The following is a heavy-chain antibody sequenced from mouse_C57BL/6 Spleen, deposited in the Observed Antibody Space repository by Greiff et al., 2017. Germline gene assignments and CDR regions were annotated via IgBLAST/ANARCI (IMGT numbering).Heavy chain of an antibody. CDR3: AREGDYGSRGYFDV. CDR1: GYSFTDYN. J-gene: IGHJ1*03. Sequence: EVQLQESGPELVKPGASVKISCKASGYSFTDYNMNWVKQSNGKSLEWIGVINPNYGTTSYNQKFKGKATLTVDQSSSTAYMQLNSLTSEDSAVYYGAREGDYGSRGYFDVWGTGTTVTVSS. CDR2: INPNYGTT. V-gene: IGHV1-39*01. D-gene: IGHD1-1*01.